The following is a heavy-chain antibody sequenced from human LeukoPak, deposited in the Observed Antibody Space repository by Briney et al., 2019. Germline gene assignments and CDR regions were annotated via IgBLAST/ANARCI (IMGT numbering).Heavy chain of an antibody. CDR3: ARGGYYYYGMDV. V-gene: IGHV1-8*01. CDR1: GYTFTSYD. CDR2: MNPNSGNT. Sequence: ASVKVSCKASGYTFTSYDINWVRQATGQGLEWMGWMNPNSGNTGYAQKFQGRVTMTRNTSISTAYMELSSLRSEDTAVYYCARGGYYYYGMDVRGQGTTVTVSS. J-gene: IGHJ6*02.